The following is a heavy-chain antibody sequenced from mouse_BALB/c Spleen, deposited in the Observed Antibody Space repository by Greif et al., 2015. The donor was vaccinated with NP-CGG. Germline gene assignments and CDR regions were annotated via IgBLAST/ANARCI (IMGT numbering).Heavy chain of an antibody. V-gene: IGHV2-9*02. CDR2: IWAGGST. J-gene: IGHJ2*01. CDR3: AIGMGWLLQGGFFDY. D-gene: IGHD2-3*01. Sequence: VQLVESGPGLVAPSQSLSITCTVSGFSLTSYGVHWVRQSPGKGLEWLGVIWAGGSTNYNSALMSRLSISKDNSKSQVFLKMNSLQTDDTAMYYCAIGMGWLLQGGFFDYWGQGTTLTVSS. CDR1: GFSLTSYG.